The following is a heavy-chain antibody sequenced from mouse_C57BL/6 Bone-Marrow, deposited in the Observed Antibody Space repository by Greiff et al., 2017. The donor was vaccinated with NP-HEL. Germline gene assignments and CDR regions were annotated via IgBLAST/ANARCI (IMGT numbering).Heavy chain of an antibody. D-gene: IGHD1-1*01. V-gene: IGHV5-9-1*02. Sequence: EVQVVESGEGLVKPGGSLKLSCAASGFTFSSYAMSWVRQTPEKRLEWVAYISSGGDYIYYADTVKGRFTISRDNARNTLYLQMSSLKSEDTAMYYCTRDEKDYYGRPWYFDVWGTGTTVTVSS. CDR3: TRDEKDYYGRPWYFDV. CDR2: ISSGGDYI. J-gene: IGHJ1*03. CDR1: GFTFSSYA.